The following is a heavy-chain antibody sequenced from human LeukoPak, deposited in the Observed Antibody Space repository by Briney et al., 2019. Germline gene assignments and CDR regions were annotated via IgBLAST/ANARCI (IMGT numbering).Heavy chain of an antibody. Sequence: PGGSLRLSCAASGFTFSSYGMHWVRQAPGKGLEWVAFIRYDGSNKYYADSVKGRFTISRDNSKNTLYLQMNSLRAEDTALYYCARDIVVVPAAMQGGYFDYWGQGTLVTVSS. V-gene: IGHV3-30*02. CDR2: IRYDGSNK. CDR3: ARDIVVVPAAMQGGYFDY. J-gene: IGHJ4*02. CDR1: GFTFSSYG. D-gene: IGHD2-2*01.